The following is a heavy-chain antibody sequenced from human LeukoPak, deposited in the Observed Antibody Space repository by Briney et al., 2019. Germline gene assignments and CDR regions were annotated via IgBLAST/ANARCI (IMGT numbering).Heavy chain of an antibody. D-gene: IGHD2-15*01. V-gene: IGHV1-18*01. CDR3: ARVYRVAATAHDAFDI. CDR2: ISAYNGNT. CDR1: GYTFSSYG. Sequence: GASVKVSCKASGYTFSSYGLIWVRQAPGQGLEWMGCISAYNGNTNYAQKLQGRVTMTTDTSTSTAYMELRSLRSDDTAVYYCARVYRVAATAHDAFDIWGQGTMVTVSS. J-gene: IGHJ3*02.